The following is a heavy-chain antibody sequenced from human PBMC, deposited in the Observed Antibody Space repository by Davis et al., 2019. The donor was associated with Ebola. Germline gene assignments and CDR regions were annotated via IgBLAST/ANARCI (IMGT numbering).Heavy chain of an antibody. CDR2: IYSGGST. Sequence: PGGSLRLSCAASAFSVSSNYMSWVRQAPGKGLEWVSVIYSGGSTYYADSVKGRFTISRYNSKNTLYLQMNSLRAEDTAVYYCARDRGQVGMDVWGQGTTVTVSS. CDR3: ARDRGQVGMDV. V-gene: IGHV3-66*01. D-gene: IGHD3-10*01. J-gene: IGHJ6*02. CDR1: AFSVSSNY.